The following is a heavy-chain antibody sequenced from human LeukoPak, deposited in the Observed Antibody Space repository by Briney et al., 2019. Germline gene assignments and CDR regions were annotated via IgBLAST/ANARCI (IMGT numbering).Heavy chain of an antibody. CDR1: GGTFSRYA. D-gene: IGHD1-26*01. CDR3: AGASSKWELSF. CDR2: YIPMFGTA. V-gene: IGHV1-69*13. J-gene: IGHJ4*02. Sequence: WASVKVSCKASGGTFSRYAISWVRQAPGQGLEWMGGYIPMFGTANYAQNFQNRVTITADESTSTFSMEVCSLRPEDTAVYFCAGASSKWELSFWGQGTLVTVSS.